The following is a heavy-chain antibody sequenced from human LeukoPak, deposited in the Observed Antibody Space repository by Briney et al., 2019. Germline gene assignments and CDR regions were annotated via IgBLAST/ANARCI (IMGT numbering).Heavy chain of an antibody. V-gene: IGHV5-51*01. Sequence: GESLKISCKASGSSFTNYWIGWVRQMPGKGLEWMGIIYPGESDTRYSPSFQGQVTISADKSISTAYLQRSSLQASDTAMYYCATYAGSSSKYFQDWGQGTLVTVSS. J-gene: IGHJ1*01. CDR1: GSSFTNYW. D-gene: IGHD3-10*01. CDR2: IYPGESDT. CDR3: ATYAGSSSKYFQD.